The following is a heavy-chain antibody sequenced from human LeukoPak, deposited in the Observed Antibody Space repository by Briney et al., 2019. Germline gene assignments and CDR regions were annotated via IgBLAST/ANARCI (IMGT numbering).Heavy chain of an antibody. V-gene: IGHV1-46*01. Sequence: ASVKVSCKASGGTFSSYAISWVRQAPGQGLEWMGIINPSGGSTSYAQKFQGRVTMTRDTSTSTVYMELSSLRSEDTAVYYCARDFSLGGYSYGYFDYWGQGTLVTVSS. CDR2: INPSGGST. J-gene: IGHJ4*02. CDR3: ARDFSLGGYSYGYFDY. CDR1: GGTFSSYA. D-gene: IGHD5-18*01.